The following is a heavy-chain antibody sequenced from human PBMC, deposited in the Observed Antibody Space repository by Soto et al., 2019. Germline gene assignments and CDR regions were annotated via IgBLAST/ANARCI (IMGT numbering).Heavy chain of an antibody. V-gene: IGHV4-34*01. J-gene: IGHJ4*02. CDR1: RGSFIGYY. D-gene: IGHD2-15*01. CDR3: ARHGGYYFDY. Sequence: AETLSLNCAVYRGSFIGYYWSWIRQPPGTGLEWIGEIYQSLSIIYNPSRESRVTVSGDSSKNQFSLKLTSVTAADTAVYYCARHGGYYFDYWGQGTLFTVS. CDR2: IYQSLSI.